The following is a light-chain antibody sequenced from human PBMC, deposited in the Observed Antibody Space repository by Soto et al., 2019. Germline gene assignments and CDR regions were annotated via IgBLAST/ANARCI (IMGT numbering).Light chain of an antibody. CDR3: SSYTSGSAFVL. CDR1: SNDVGGYNY. CDR2: DVS. J-gene: IGLJ2*01. V-gene: IGLV2-14*03. Sequence: QSVVTHPASVSGSPGQSITISCTGTSNDVGGYNYVSWYQKHPGKAPKLVIYDVSHRPSGVSNRFSGSKSANTASLTVSGLQAEDEADYYCSSYTSGSAFVLFGGGTKVTVL.